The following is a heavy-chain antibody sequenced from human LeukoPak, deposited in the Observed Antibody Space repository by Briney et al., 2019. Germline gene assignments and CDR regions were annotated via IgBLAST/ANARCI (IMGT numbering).Heavy chain of an antibody. V-gene: IGHV4-34*01. CDR1: GGSFSGYY. Sequence: SETLSLTCAVYGGSFSGYYWSWIRQPPGKGLEWIGEINHSGSTNYNPSLKSRVTISVDTSKNQFSLKLSSVTAADTAVYYCARGLKGSYYYYYYYYMDVWGKGTTVTISS. CDR3: ARGLKGSYYYYYYYYMDV. J-gene: IGHJ6*03. CDR2: INHSGST. D-gene: IGHD1-26*01.